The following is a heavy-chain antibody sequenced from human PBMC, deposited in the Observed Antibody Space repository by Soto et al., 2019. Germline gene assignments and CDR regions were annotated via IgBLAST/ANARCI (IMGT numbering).Heavy chain of an antibody. Sequence: QVQLVESGGGVVQPGRSLRLSCAASGFTFSSYGMHWVRQAPGKGLEWVAVISYDGSNKYYADSVKGRFTISRDNSKNTLYLQMNSLRAEDTAVYYCAKAMVRGVFDYWGQGTLVTVSS. CDR1: GFTFSSYG. D-gene: IGHD3-10*01. CDR3: AKAMVRGVFDY. CDR2: ISYDGSNK. J-gene: IGHJ4*02. V-gene: IGHV3-30*18.